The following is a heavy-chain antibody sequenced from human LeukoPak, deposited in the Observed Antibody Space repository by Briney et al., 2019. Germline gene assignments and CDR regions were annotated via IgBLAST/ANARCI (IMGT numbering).Heavy chain of an antibody. CDR2: TYYRSKWYI. CDR1: GGSVSSNIAA. J-gene: IGHJ6*02. V-gene: IGHV6-1*01. CDR3: TRDQDGMDV. Sequence: SQTLSLTCAISGGSVSSNIAAWNRVRQSPSRGLEWLGRTYYRSKWYIDYAVSVKSRATINPDTSKNQFSLQLSSVTPEDTAVYYCTRDQDGMDVWGQGTTVTVSS.